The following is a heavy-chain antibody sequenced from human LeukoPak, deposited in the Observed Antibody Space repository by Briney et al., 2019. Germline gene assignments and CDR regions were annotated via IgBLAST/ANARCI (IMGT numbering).Heavy chain of an antibody. CDR1: GFTFSSYA. J-gene: IGHJ4*02. D-gene: IGHD6-19*01. CDR3: ARDLYSSGWVLTGY. V-gene: IGHV3-30-3*01. CDR2: ISYDGSNK. Sequence: PGGSLRLSCAASGFTFSSYAMHWVRQAPGKGLEWVAVISYDGSNKYYADSVKGRFTISRDNSKNTLYLQMNSLRAEDTAVYYCARDLYSSGWVLTGYGGQGTLVTVSS.